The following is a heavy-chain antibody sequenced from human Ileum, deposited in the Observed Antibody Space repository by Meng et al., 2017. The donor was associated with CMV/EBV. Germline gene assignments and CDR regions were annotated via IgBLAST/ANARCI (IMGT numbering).Heavy chain of an antibody. J-gene: IGHJ5*02. Sequence: GESLKISCAASGFTFTNAWMNWVRQAPGKGLEWVGRIKTKTDDGTIDYAAPVKGRFTISRDDSENILYLPMNSLKTEDTAVYYCTTFYSSSSFWFDPWGQGTLVTVSS. D-gene: IGHD6-6*01. CDR3: TTFYSSSSFWFDP. CDR1: GFTFTNAW. CDR2: IKTKTDDGTI. V-gene: IGHV3-15*01.